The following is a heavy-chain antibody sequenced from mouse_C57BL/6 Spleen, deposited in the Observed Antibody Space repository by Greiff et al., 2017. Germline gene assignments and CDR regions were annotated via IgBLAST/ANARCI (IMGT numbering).Heavy chain of an antibody. J-gene: IGHJ4*01. CDR2: ISSGSSTI. D-gene: IGHD1-1*01. Sequence: EVKLVASGGGLVKPGGSLKLSCAASGFTFSDYGLHWVRQAPKTGLELVSYISSGSSTIYYAATVKGSFPISSDNAKNTLFLQMTSLRSEDTAMYYWARGDYYGSSFYYAMDDWGQGTSVTVSS. V-gene: IGHV5-17*01. CDR1: GFTFSDYG. CDR3: ARGDYYGSSFYYAMDD.